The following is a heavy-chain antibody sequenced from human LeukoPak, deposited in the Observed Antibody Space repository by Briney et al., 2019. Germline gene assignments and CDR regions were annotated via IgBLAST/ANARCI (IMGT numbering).Heavy chain of an antibody. D-gene: IGHD5-12*01. V-gene: IGHV3-66*04. J-gene: IGHJ4*02. Sequence: PGGSLRLSCAASGSTVSSNYMSWVRQAPGKGLEWVSVIYSGGSTYYADSVKGRFTISRDNSKNTLYLQMNSLRAEDTAVYYCARHYSGYESYFDYWGQGTLVTASS. CDR3: ARHYSGYESYFDY. CDR1: GSTVSSNY. CDR2: IYSGGST.